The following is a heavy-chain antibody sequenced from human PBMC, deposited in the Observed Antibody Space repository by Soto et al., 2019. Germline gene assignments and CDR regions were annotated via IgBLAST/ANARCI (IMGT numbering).Heavy chain of an antibody. CDR3: ARDLHVDPYY. Sequence: QVQLVQSGAEVKKPGASVKVSCKASGYTFTSSGISWVRQAPGLGLEWMGWISAYNGKTNYAQKRQGRVTMPTDTSTSRAYMQLRSLGSDDTAVYYCARDLHVDPYYLGQGTLVSVSS. CDR1: GYTFTSSG. D-gene: IGHD3-16*01. CDR2: ISAYNGKT. V-gene: IGHV1-18*01. J-gene: IGHJ4*02.